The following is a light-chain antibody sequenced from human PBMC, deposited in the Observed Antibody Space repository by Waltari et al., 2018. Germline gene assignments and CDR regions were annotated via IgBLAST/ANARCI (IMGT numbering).Light chain of an antibody. CDR2: INSDGSH. CDR1: SGHSSNI. V-gene: IGLV4-69*01. J-gene: IGLJ3*02. Sequence: QLVLTQSPSAPASLGASVKLTCTLDSGHSSNIVAWLQQQPEEGPRYLMKINSDGSHSKGDEIPDRFSGSSSGAERYLTISSVQSEDEADYYCQTGGHGTWVFGGGTKLTVL. CDR3: QTGGHGTWV.